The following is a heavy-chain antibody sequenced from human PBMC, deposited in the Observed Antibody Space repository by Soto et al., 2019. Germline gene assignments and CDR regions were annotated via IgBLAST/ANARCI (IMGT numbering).Heavy chain of an antibody. V-gene: IGHV6-1*03. D-gene: IGHD2-15*01. CDR3: ARDRYRDCSGGSCYPNWFYL. CDR2: TYYRSKWYN. CDR1: GDSVSSNSAA. J-gene: IGHJ5*02. Sequence: QVQLQQSGPGLVKPSQTLSLTCAISGDSVSSNSAAWNWIRQSPSRGLEWLGRTYYRSKWYNDYAVSVKSSITITPDTSNNQFSRQLNSVTPEDTAVYYCARDRYRDCSGGSCYPNWFYLWGQGTLVTVSS.